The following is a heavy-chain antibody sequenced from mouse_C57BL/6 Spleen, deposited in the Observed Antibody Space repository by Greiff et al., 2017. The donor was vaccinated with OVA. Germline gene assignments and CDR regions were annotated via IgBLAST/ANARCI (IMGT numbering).Heavy chain of an antibody. Sequence: VQLQQPGAELVMPGASVKLSCKASGYTFTSYWMPWVKQRPGHGLEWIGEIDPSDSYTNYNQKFKGKSTLTVDKSSSTAYMQLSSLTSEDSAVYYCSRRDYDADYFDYWGQGTTLTVSS. V-gene: IGHV1-69*01. D-gene: IGHD2-3*01. J-gene: IGHJ2*01. CDR3: SRRDYDADYFDY. CDR2: IDPSDSYT. CDR1: GYTFTSYW.